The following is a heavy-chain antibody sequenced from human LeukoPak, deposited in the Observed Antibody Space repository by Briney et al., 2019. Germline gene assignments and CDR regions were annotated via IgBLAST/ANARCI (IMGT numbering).Heavy chain of an antibody. CDR1: GFTFDKFA. Sequence: GGSLRLSCAASGFTFDKFAMSWVRQAPGKGLQWVSTITSGADTYYADSVKGRFSISRDNSRNTVSVQMHSLRADDTAVYFCAKGDNFGRVADAFDSWGQGTMATVSS. J-gene: IGHJ3*01. D-gene: IGHD1-1*01. CDR3: AKGDNFGRVADAFDS. V-gene: IGHV3-23*01. CDR2: ITSGADT.